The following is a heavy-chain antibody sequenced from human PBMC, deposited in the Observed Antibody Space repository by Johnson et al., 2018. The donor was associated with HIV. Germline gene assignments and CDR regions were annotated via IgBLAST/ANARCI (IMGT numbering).Heavy chain of an antibody. CDR1: GFPFGGYW. CDR2: ISFDGSHK. CDR3: AKDLPYDSRGVDAFDI. Sequence: QVQLVESGGGLVQPGGSLRLSCAASGFPFGGYWMAWVRQAPGKGLEWVAVISFDGSHKYYADSVKGRFTISRDNSKNTLYLQMNSLRAGDTPVYYCAKDLPYDSRGVDAFDIWGQGTMVTVSS. D-gene: IGHD3-22*01. J-gene: IGHJ3*02. V-gene: IGHV3-30*18.